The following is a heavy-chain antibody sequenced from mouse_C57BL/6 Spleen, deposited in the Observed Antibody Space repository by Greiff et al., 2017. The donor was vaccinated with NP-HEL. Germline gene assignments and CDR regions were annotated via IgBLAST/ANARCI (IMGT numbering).Heavy chain of an antibody. Sequence: DVKLVESEGGLVQPGSSMKLSCTASGFTFSDYYMAWVRQVPEKGLEWVANINYDGSSTYYLDSLKSRFIISRDNAKNILYLQMSSLKSEDTATYYCAREGGYYGSPFAYWGQGTLVTVSA. V-gene: IGHV5-16*01. CDR2: INYDGSST. D-gene: IGHD1-1*01. CDR1: GFTFSDYY. J-gene: IGHJ3*01. CDR3: AREGGYYGSPFAY.